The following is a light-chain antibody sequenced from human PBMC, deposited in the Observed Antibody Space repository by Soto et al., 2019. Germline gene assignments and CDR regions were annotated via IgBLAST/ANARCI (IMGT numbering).Light chain of an antibody. CDR2: DVY. V-gene: IGLV2-14*01. CDR1: SSDIGAYNS. CDR3: ASYTSARIRV. J-gene: IGLJ2*01. Sequence: QSALTQPASVSASPGQSITISCTGTSSDIGAYNSVSWYQQHPGKAPQLMIYDVYYRPSVISSRFSCSKSGNTASLTISGLQADDDADYYCASYTSARIRVFGGGTKLTVL.